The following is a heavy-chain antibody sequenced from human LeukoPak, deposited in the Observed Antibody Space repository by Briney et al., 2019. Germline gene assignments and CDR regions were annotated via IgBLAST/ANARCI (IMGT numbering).Heavy chain of an antibody. CDR3: ARAGHYCSSTSCYTGYADY. CDR2: ISGSGGST. J-gene: IGHJ4*02. CDR1: RFTFSSYA. V-gene: IGHV3-23*01. Sequence: PGGSLRLSCAASRFTFSSYAMSWVRQAPGKGLEWVSAISGSGGSTYYADSVKGRFTISRDNSKNTLYLQMNSLRAEDTAVYYCARAGHYCSSTSCYTGYADYWGQGTLVTVSS. D-gene: IGHD2-2*02.